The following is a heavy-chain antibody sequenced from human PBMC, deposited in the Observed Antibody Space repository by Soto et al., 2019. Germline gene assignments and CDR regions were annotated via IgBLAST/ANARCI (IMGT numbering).Heavy chain of an antibody. D-gene: IGHD7-27*01. CDR3: ARDPKTSGGQHWAFNYFDS. J-gene: IGHJ4*02. CDR2: ISYDGTNK. V-gene: IGHV3-30-3*01. CDR1: GFSFSISP. Sequence: PGGSLRLSWAASGFSFSISPMHWVRQAPGKGPGWVALISYDGTNKFYADSVKGRFTISRDNSKSTLYLQVDSLRPEDAAVYYCARDPKTSGGQHWAFNYFDSWGQGTLVTVSS.